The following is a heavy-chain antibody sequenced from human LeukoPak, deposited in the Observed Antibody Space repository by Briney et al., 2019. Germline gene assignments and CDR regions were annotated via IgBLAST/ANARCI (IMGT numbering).Heavy chain of an antibody. CDR2: ISGSGGST. CDR3: AKSAYHFDY. J-gene: IGHJ4*02. CDR1: GFAFSVYA. V-gene: IGHV3-23*01. D-gene: IGHD2-2*02. Sequence: PGGSLRLSCTASGFAFSVYAMSWVRQAPGKGLEWVSVISGSGGSTYYADSVKGRFTISRDNSKNTLYLQMSSLRAEDTAVYYCAKSAYHFDYWGQGTLVTDSS.